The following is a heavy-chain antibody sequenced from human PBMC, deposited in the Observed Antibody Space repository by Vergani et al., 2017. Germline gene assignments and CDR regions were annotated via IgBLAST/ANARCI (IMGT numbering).Heavy chain of an antibody. CDR2: IYYSGST. D-gene: IGHD3-22*01. CDR3: ARVNYDSSGYSDNFDY. V-gene: IGHV4-59*01. CDR1: GGSISSYY. Sequence: QLQLQESGPGLVKPSETLSLTCTVSGGSISSYYWSWIRQPPGKGLEWIGYIYYSGSTNYNPSLKSRVTISVDTSKNQFSLKLSSVTAADTAVYYCARVNYDSSGYSDNFDYWGQGTLVTVSS. J-gene: IGHJ4*02.